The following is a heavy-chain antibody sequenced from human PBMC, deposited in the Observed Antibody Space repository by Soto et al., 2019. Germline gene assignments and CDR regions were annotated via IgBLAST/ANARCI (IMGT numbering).Heavy chain of an antibody. Sequence: SETLSLTCAVSGGSISSGGYSWSWIRQPPGKGLEWIGYIYHSGSTYYNPSLKSRVTISVDRSKNQFSLKLSSVTAADTAVYYCARGGRRDDFWSVHLGYVGNNWFDPWGQGTLVTVSS. CDR3: ARGGRRDDFWSVHLGYVGNNWFDP. V-gene: IGHV4-30-2*01. CDR2: IYHSGST. D-gene: IGHD3-3*01. J-gene: IGHJ5*02. CDR1: GGSISSGGYS.